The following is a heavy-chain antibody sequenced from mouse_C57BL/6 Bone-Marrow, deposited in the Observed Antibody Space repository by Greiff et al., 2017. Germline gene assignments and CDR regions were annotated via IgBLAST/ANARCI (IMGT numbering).Heavy chain of an antibody. D-gene: IGHD2-4*01. J-gene: IGHJ4*01. Sequence: EVKLVESGGGLVQLGGSLKLSCAASGFTFSDYYMYWVRQTPEKRLEWVAYISNGGGSTYYPDTVKGRFTISRDNAKNTLYLQMSRLKSEDTAMYYCARQGDYDEATDYWGQGTSVTVSS. CDR2: ISNGGGST. CDR1: GFTFSDYY. CDR3: ARQGDYDEATDY. V-gene: IGHV5-12*01.